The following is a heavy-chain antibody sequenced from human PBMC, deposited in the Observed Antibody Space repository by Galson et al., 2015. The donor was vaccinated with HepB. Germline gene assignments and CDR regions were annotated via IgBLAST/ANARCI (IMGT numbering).Heavy chain of an antibody. CDR2: IYYSGST. D-gene: IGHD1-26*01. J-gene: IGHJ4*02. V-gene: IGHV4-31*03. CDR1: GGSISSGGYY. CDR3: ARDRNVGATTHFDY. Sequence: TLSLTCTVSGGSISSGGYYWSWIRQHLGKGLEWIGYIYYSGSTYYNPSLKSRVTISVDTSKNQFSLKLSSVTAADTAVYYCARDRNVGATTHFDYWGQGTLVTVSS.